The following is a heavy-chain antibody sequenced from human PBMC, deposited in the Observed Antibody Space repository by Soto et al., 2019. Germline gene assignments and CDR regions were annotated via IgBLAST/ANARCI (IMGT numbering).Heavy chain of an antibody. D-gene: IGHD6-19*01. CDR1: GFTFSSFA. Sequence: PGGSLRLSCAASGFTFSSFAMSWVRQAPGKGLEWVSSISDSGDSTYYADSVKGRFTISRDNSKNTLYLQMNSLRAEDTAVYYCAKGQRSTYTSGWRYFEYWGQGTLVTVSS. V-gene: IGHV3-23*01. CDR2: ISDSGDST. J-gene: IGHJ4*02. CDR3: AKGQRSTYTSGWRYFEY.